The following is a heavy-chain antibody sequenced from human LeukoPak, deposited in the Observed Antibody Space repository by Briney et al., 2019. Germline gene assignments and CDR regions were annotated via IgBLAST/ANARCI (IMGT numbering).Heavy chain of an antibody. CDR2: INSYGSST. V-gene: IGHV3-74*01. Sequence: PGGSLRLSCAASGFTFSGYWMHWVRQAPGKGLVWVSRINSYGSSTTYADAVKGRFTISRDNAKDTLYLQMNSLRAEDTAVYYCARLYYYGSGSYFDDYWGQGTRVTVSS. J-gene: IGHJ4*02. CDR3: ARLYYYGSGSYFDDY. D-gene: IGHD3-10*01. CDR1: GFTFSGYW.